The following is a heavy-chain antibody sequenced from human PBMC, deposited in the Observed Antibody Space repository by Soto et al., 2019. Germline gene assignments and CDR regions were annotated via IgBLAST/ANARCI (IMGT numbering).Heavy chain of an antibody. J-gene: IGHJ6*02. D-gene: IGHD2-15*01. Sequence: QVQLVESGGGVVQPGRSLRLSCAASGFTFSSYGMHWVRQAPGKGLEWVAVIWYDGSNKYYADCVKGRFTISRDNSKSTLYVQMNSLRAEDTAVYYCARDVVTPSYGMDVCGQGTTVTVSS. CDR1: GFTFSSYG. V-gene: IGHV3-33*01. CDR3: ARDVVTPSYGMDV. CDR2: IWYDGSNK.